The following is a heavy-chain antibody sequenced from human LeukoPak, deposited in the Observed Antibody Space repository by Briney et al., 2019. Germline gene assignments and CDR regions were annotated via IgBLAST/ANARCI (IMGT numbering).Heavy chain of an antibody. D-gene: IGHD3-22*01. CDR3: ARDRPTYYYDSSGYYPPRGP. CDR1: GGTFSSYA. J-gene: IGHJ5*02. Sequence: GASVKVSCKASGGTFSSYAISWVRQAPGQGLEWMGGIIPIFGTANYAQKFQGRVTITADESTSTAYMELGSLRSEDTAVYYCARDRPTYYYDSSGYYPPRGPWGQGTLVTVSS. CDR2: IIPIFGTA. V-gene: IGHV1-69*13.